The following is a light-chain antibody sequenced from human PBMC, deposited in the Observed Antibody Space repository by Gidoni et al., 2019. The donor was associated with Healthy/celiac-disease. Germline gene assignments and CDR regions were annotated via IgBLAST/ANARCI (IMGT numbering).Light chain of an antibody. CDR2: LGS. V-gene: IGKV2-28*01. J-gene: IGKJ2*01. CDR1: QSLLHSNGYNY. Sequence: DIVMTPSPLSLPVTPGGPASIPCRSSQSLLHSNGYNYLDWYLQKPGQSPQLLIYLGSNRASGVPDRFSGSGSGTDFTLKISRVEAEDVGVYYCMQALQTPRTFGQGTKLEIK. CDR3: MQALQTPRT.